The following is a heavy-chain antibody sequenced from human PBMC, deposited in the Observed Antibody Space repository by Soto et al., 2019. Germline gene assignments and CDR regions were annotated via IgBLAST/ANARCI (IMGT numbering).Heavy chain of an antibody. CDR1: GFTFSNYA. CDR3: AKDQGSSWYEIDY. J-gene: IGHJ4*02. V-gene: IGHV3-23*01. Sequence: EVQLLESGGGLVQPGGSLRLSCAASGFTFSNYAVTWVRQAPGKGLEWVSTISGSGGRTYYADSVKGRFTISRDNSTNTLYLQMNSLRAEDTAVYYCAKDQGSSWYEIDYWGQGTLVTVSS. D-gene: IGHD6-13*01. CDR2: ISGSGGRT.